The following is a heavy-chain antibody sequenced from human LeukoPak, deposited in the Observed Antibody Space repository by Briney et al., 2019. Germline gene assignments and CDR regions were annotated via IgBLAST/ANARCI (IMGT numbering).Heavy chain of an antibody. CDR2: ISSSSSYI. J-gene: IGHJ4*02. CDR3: ARAVWGYCSGGSFYYFDY. CDR1: GFTFTSYS. V-gene: IGHV3-21*01. D-gene: IGHD2-15*01. Sequence: PGGSLRLSCAASGFTFTSYSMNWVRQAPGKGLEWVSSISSSSSYIYYADSVKGRFTISRDNAKNSLYLQMNSLRAEDTAVYYCARAVWGYCSGGSFYYFDYWCQGTLVTVSS.